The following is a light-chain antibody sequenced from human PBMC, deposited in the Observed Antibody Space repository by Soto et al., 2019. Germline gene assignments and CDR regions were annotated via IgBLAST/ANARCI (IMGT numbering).Light chain of an antibody. CDR1: QSISNS. CDR3: QQTFSPPYT. Sequence: DIQMTQSLSSLSASVGDSVTITCRASQSISNSLCWYQQKPGKAPKFLIYVASTLQRGVPSRFSGSGSETDFTLTISSLQPEDFATYYCQQTFSPPYTLGQGTKLEIK. J-gene: IGKJ2*01. CDR2: VAS. V-gene: IGKV1-39*01.